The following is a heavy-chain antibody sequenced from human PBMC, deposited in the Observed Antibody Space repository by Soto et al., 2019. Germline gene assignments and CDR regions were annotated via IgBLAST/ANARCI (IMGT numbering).Heavy chain of an antibody. CDR3: TADPAYYDYGSAYLGWFDP. Sequence: EVQLVESGGGLVKPGGSLRLSCAASRFTLSNAWMNWVRQAPGKGLEWVGRIKSKTDGGTTDYAAPVKGRFTISRDDLKNTLSLQMNSLRTEDTAVYYCTADPAYYDYGSAYLGWFDPWGQGTLVTVSS. J-gene: IGHJ5*02. CDR2: IKSKTDGGTT. V-gene: IGHV3-15*01. CDR1: RFTLSNAW. D-gene: IGHD3-3*01.